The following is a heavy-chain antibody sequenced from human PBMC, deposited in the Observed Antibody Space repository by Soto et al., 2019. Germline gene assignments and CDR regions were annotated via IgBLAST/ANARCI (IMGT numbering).Heavy chain of an antibody. CDR3: ARGYRSSGYSTENYFDY. V-gene: IGHV3-30-3*01. CDR2: ISYDGSNK. Sequence: QVQLVESGGGVVQPGRSLRLSCAASGFTFSSYAMHWVRQAPGKGLEWVAVISYDGSNKYYADSVKGRLTISRDNSKNTLYLQMNSLRAEDTAVYYCARGYRSSGYSTENYFDYWGQGTLVTVSS. CDR1: GFTFSSYA. J-gene: IGHJ4*02. D-gene: IGHD3-22*01.